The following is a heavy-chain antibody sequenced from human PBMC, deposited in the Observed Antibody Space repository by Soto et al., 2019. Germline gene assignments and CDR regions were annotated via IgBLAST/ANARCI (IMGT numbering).Heavy chain of an antibody. V-gene: IGHV3-53*01. J-gene: IGHJ4*02. CDR2: IYSGKTT. D-gene: IGHD3-22*01. CDR1: GFTVSNKY. Sequence: EVQLVESGGGLVQPGGSLRLSCAASGFTVSNKYMSWVRQAPGKGLECVSFIYSGKTTFYADSVKGRFTISRDNSKNTLYLQKDSLRAEDTAVYYCAGGRGYYDTHGYSGYYFDSWGQGTLVTVTS. CDR3: AGGRGYYDTHGYSGYYFDS.